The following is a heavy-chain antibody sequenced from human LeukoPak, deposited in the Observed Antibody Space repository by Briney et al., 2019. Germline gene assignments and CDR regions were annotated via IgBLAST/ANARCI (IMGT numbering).Heavy chain of an antibody. CDR3: ARDVVRGDPRGWFDP. D-gene: IGHD3-10*01. V-gene: IGHV4-30-4*08. CDR2: IYYSGST. J-gene: IGHJ5*02. Sequence: SQTLSLTCTVSGGSISSGDYYWSWIRQPPGKGLEWIGSIYYSGSTYYNPSLKSRVTISVDTSNNQFSLKLSSVTAADTAVYYCARDVVRGDPRGWFDPWGQGTLVTVSS. CDR1: GGSISSGDYY.